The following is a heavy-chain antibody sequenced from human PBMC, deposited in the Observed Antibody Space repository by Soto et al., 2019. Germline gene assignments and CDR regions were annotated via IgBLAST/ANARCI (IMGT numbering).Heavy chain of an antibody. J-gene: IGHJ5*02. V-gene: IGHV1-18*01. Sequence: QVQLVQSGAEVKKPGASVKVSCKASGYTFTSYGISWVRQAPGQGLEWMGRISAYNGKTNYSQKLPGRVTMTTYTSTSTAYIELGFMRSDDTAVYYCARVVGALGHWFDTWGQGTLVTVSS. D-gene: IGHD2-15*01. CDR2: ISAYNGKT. CDR3: ARVVGALGHWFDT. CDR1: GYTFTSYG.